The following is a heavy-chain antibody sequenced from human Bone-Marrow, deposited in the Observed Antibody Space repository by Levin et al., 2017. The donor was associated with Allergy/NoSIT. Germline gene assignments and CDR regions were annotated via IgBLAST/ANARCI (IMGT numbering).Heavy chain of an antibody. CDR1: GFTFSSYT. D-gene: IGHD2-8*01. Sequence: GGSLRLSCATSGFTFSSYTMNWVRQAPEKGLEWVSIITDSSGTIYYADSVRGRFTISRDNSKSALYLQMNSLRVEDTAIYYCAISNALRAFDFWGQGTVVTVSS. CDR2: ITDSSGTI. V-gene: IGHV3-23*01. J-gene: IGHJ3*01. CDR3: AISNALRAFDF.